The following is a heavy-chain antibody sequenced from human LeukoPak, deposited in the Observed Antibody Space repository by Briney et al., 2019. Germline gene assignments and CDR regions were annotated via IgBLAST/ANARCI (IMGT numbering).Heavy chain of an antibody. D-gene: IGHD3-10*01. CDR2: ISFDGRTK. CDR3: AKEYDSGGYGAYFDY. V-gene: IGHV3-30*18. Sequence: GRSLRLSCTASKFTFSNYGMQWVRQAPGKGLEWVAVISFDGRTKYYADSVKGRFTLSRDNSRNTLDLQMNSLGPEDTAVYYCAKEYDSGGYGAYFDYWGRGTLVTVFS. CDR1: KFTFSNYG. J-gene: IGHJ4*02.